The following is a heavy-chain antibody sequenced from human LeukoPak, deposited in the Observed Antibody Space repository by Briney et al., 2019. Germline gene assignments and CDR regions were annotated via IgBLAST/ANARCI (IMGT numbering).Heavy chain of an antibody. CDR2: ISGSGGST. J-gene: IGHJ3*02. D-gene: IGHD3-22*01. V-gene: IGHV3-23*01. CDR3: AKAVGSYYYDSSGYRPDAFDI. CDR1: GFTFSSYA. Sequence: PGGSLRLSCAASGFTFSSYAMSWVRQAPGKGLEWVSAISGSGGSTYYADSVKGRFTISRDNSKNTLYLQMNSLRAEDTAVYYCAKAVGSYYYDSSGYRPDAFDIWGQGTMVTVSS.